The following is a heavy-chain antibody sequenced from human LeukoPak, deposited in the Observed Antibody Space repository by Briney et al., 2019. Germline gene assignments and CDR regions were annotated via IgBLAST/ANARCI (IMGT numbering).Heavy chain of an antibody. CDR1: GGSISSSSYY. J-gene: IGHJ6*03. CDR2: IYYSGST. Sequence: SETLSLTCTVSGGSISSSSYYWGWIRQPPGKGLEWIGSIYYSGSTYYNPSLKSRVTISVDTSKNQFSLKLSSVTAADTAVYYCARQERVVAYYYYYMDVWGKGTTVTVSS. CDR3: ARQERVVAYYYYYMDV. V-gene: IGHV4-39*07. D-gene: IGHD1-1*01.